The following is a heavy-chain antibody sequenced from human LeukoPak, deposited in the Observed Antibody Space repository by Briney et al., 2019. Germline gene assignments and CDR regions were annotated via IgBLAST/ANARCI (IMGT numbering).Heavy chain of an antibody. CDR2: MNPNSGNT. J-gene: IGHJ4*02. Sequence: ASVKVSCKASGYTFTSYDINWVRQATGQGLEWMGWMNPNSGNTGYAQKFQGRVTMTRNTSIGTAYMELSSLRSEDTAVYYCARGPVSKTYYDFWSGYYTPDYWGQGTLVTVSS. CDR3: ARGPVSKTYYDFWSGYYTPDY. D-gene: IGHD3-3*01. CDR1: GYTFTSYD. V-gene: IGHV1-8*01.